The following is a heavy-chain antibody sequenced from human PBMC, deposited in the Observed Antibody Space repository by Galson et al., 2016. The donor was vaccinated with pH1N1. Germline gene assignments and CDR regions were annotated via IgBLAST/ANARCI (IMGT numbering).Heavy chain of an antibody. CDR2: INQDGSDK. D-gene: IGHD6-19*01. Sequence: SLRLSCAASGFTFSSYWMNWVRQAPGKGLEWVATINQDGSDKYYVDSVKGRFTISRENAKNSGYLQMNSLRADDTAGYYCARAVAASSSYWGQGTLVTVSS. CDR3: ARAVAASSSY. J-gene: IGHJ4*02. V-gene: IGHV3-7*01. CDR1: GFTFSSYW.